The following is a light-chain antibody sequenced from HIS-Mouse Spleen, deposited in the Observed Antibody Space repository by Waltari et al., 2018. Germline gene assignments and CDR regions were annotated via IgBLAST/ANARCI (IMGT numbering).Light chain of an antibody. Sequence: SYALTQPPSVPVSPGQTARITCYGDALPQNYSYWYQQKSGQAPVLVIYEDSKRPSGIPERFSGSSSGTMATLTISGAQVEDEADYYCYSTDSSGNHRVFGGGTKLTVL. J-gene: IGLJ2*01. CDR2: EDS. CDR3: YSTDSSGNHRV. V-gene: IGLV3-10*01. CDR1: ALPQNY.